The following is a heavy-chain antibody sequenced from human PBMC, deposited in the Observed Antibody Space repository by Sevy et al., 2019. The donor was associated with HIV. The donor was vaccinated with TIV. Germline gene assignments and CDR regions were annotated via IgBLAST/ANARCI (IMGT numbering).Heavy chain of an antibody. J-gene: IGHJ4*02. D-gene: IGHD6-13*01. CDR3: AKVPYSSSWTPLFDY. Sequence: GGSLRLSCAASGFIFSSYAMSWVRQAPGKGLEWVSAISGSGGSTYYADSVKGRFTISRDNSKNTLNLQMNSLRAEDTAVYYCAKVPYSSSWTPLFDYWGQGTLVTVSS. CDR2: ISGSGGST. V-gene: IGHV3-23*01. CDR1: GFIFSSYA.